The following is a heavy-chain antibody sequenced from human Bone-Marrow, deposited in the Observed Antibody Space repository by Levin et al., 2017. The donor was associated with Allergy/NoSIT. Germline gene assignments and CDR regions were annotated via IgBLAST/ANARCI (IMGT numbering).Heavy chain of an antibody. V-gene: IGHV4-30-4*01. D-gene: IGHD3-10*01. Sequence: SQTLSLTCTVSDGSISNGAYYWTWIRQPPGQGLEWVGYIYYTGRTYSNPSLKSRLRLSVDMSTDPFSLSLRSVTAADSAVYYCARERGATLVHGVIKQYSYGLDVWGQGTMVTV. CDR1: DGSISNGAYY. CDR3: ARERGATLVHGVIKQYSYGLDV. CDR2: IYYTGRT. J-gene: IGHJ6*02.